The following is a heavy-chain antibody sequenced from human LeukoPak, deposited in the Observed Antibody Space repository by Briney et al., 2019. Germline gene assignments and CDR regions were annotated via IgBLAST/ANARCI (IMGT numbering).Heavy chain of an antibody. CDR3: AKDTSSSYSVAY. J-gene: IGHJ4*02. Sequence: GGSLTVSRAASGFTFRNYAMHWARQAPGKGLDWVAFISYDGNKKYYADSVKGRFTLSRDDSKNTLYLQMNSLRAEDTAVYFCAKDTSSSYSVAYWGQATLVTVSS. CDR2: ISYDGNKK. D-gene: IGHD6-13*01. CDR1: GFTFRNYA. V-gene: IGHV3-30-3*01.